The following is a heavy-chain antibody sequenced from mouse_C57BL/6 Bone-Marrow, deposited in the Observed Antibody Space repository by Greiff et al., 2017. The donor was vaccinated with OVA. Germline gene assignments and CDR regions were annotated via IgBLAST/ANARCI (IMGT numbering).Heavy chain of an antibody. D-gene: IGHD2-3*01. CDR3: ARDARDGYPSWFAY. V-gene: IGHV7-1*01. CDR2: SRNKANDYTT. Sequence: EVKLMESGGGLVQSGRSLRLSCATSGFTFSDFYMEWVRQAPGKGLEWIAASRNKANDYTTEYSASVKGRFIVSRDTSQSILYLQMNALRAEDTAIYYCARDARDGYPSWFAYWGQGTLVTVSA. J-gene: IGHJ3*01. CDR1: GFTFSDFY.